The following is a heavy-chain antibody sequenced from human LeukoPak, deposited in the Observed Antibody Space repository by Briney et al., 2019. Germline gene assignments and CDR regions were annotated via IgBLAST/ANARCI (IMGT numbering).Heavy chain of an antibody. Sequence: GGSLRLSCAASGFTVSSNYMSWVRQAPGKGLEWVSVIYSTGSTYYADSVKGRFTISRDNSKNTLYLQMNSLRAEDTAVYYCARDNPQELVSYFDYWGQGTRVTVSS. CDR1: GFTVSSNY. CDR2: IYSTGST. J-gene: IGHJ4*02. V-gene: IGHV3-53*01. D-gene: IGHD1-7*01. CDR3: ARDNPQELVSYFDY.